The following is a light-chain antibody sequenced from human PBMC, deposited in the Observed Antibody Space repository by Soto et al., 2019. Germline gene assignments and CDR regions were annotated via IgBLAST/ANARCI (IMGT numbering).Light chain of an antibody. CDR3: SSYTSSSSTL. V-gene: IGLV2-14*01. J-gene: IGLJ2*01. Sequence: QSALTQPASVSGSPGQSITISCTGTSSDVGGYDYVSWYQQHPGKAPKLIIFEVSYRPSGVSNRFSGSKSGNTASLTISGLQAEDEADYYCSSYTSSSSTLFGGWTKLTVL. CDR1: SSDVGGYDY. CDR2: EVS.